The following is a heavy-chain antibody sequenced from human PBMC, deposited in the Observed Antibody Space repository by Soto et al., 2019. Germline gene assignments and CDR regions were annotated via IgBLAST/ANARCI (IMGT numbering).Heavy chain of an antibody. V-gene: IGHV3-30*18. J-gene: IGHJ6*02. CDR2: ISYDGSSK. D-gene: IGHD2-15*01. CDR3: AKDLGYCSGGSCPHGMDV. Sequence: PGGSLRLSCAASGFTFSSYGMHWVRQAPGKGLEWVAVISYDGSSKYFADSVKGRFTISRDNSKSTLYLQMNSLRAEDTAVYYCAKDLGYCSGGSCPHGMDVWGQGTTVTVSS. CDR1: GFTFSSYG.